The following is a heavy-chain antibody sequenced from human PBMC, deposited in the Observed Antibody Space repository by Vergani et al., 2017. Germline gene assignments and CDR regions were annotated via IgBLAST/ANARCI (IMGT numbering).Heavy chain of an antibody. V-gene: IGHV3-33*01. D-gene: IGHD1-14*01. CDR2: TWYDGNKK. Sequence: QVQLVESGGGVVQPGRSLRLSCAASGFTFNQYGMHWVRQAPGKGLEWVAVTWYDGNKKQYADSVKGRFTISRDNSKGTMYLQINSLRDEDTGVYYCARDLRLLYNRFDPWGQGTLVTVSS. CDR3: ARDLRLLYNRFDP. J-gene: IGHJ5*02. CDR1: GFTFNQYG.